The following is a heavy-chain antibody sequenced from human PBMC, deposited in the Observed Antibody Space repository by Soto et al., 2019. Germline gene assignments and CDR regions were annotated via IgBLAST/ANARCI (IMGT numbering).Heavy chain of an antibody. V-gene: IGHV4-34*01. D-gene: IGHD2-8*01. CDR1: GGSFSGYY. CDR2: INHSGST. Sequence: KTSETLSLTCAVYGGSFSGYYWTWIRRPPGTGLEWIGEINHSGSTNYNPSLKSRVTISVDTSKNQFSLKLTSLTAADTAVYYCTTDGQVLANGMDVWGQGTTVT. J-gene: IGHJ6*02. CDR3: TTDGQVLANGMDV.